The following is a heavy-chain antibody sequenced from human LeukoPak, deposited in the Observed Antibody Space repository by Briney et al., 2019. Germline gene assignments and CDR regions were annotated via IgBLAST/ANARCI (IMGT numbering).Heavy chain of an antibody. CDR3: ARDFDYGDYAANWFDP. V-gene: IGHV3-30*02. Sequence: PGGSLRLSCAASGFTFSSYGMHWVRQAPGKGLEWVAFIRYDSNKYYADSVKGRFTISRDNSKNTLYLQMNSLRAEDTAVYYCARDFDYGDYAANWFDPWGQGTLVTVSS. J-gene: IGHJ5*02. CDR2: IRYDSNK. D-gene: IGHD4-17*01. CDR1: GFTFSSYG.